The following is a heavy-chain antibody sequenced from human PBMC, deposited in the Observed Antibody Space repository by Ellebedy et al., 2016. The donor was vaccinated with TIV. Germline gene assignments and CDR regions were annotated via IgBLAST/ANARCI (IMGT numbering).Heavy chain of an antibody. CDR3: ARDPSRGSGSSRWFDP. J-gene: IGHJ5*02. CDR2: IIPIFGTA. Sequence: SVKVSXXASGGTFSSYAISWVRQAPGQGLEWMGGIIPIFGTANYAQKFQGRVTITADKSTSTAYMELSSLRSEDTAVYYCARDPSRGSGSSRWFDPWGQGTLVTVSS. D-gene: IGHD1-26*01. CDR1: GGTFSSYA. V-gene: IGHV1-69*06.